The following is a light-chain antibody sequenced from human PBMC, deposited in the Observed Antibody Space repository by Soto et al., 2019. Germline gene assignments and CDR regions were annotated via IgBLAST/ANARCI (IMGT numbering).Light chain of an antibody. CDR1: QDLSFRSNTKNY. V-gene: IGKV4-1*01. Sequence: DAVMTQSPDSLTVSLGERATINCKSSQDLSFRSNTKNYLAWYQQKPGQPPRLLMYWASTRETGVPDRFSGSGSGTDFTLTITYLQAEDVAAYYGQQYIRPPLTFGGGTKLEIK. CDR3: QQYIRPPLT. CDR2: WAS. J-gene: IGKJ4*01.